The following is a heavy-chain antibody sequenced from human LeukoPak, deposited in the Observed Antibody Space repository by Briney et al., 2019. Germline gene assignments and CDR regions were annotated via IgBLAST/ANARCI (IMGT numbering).Heavy chain of an antibody. CDR1: GGSISSYY. CDR3: ARIAVAGGFDP. Sequence: PSETLSPTCTVSGGSISSYYWSWIRQPPGRGLEWIGYIYYSGSTNYNPSLKSRVTISVDTSKNQFSLKLSSVTAADTAVYYCARIAVAGGFDPWGQGTLVTVSS. D-gene: IGHD6-19*01. CDR2: IYYSGST. J-gene: IGHJ5*02. V-gene: IGHV4-59*01.